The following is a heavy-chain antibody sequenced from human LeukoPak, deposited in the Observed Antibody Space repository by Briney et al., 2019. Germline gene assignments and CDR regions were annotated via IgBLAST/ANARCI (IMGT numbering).Heavy chain of an antibody. CDR1: RFTFSIYS. CDR3: ARDDLGTSYYYYGMDV. D-gene: IGHD3/OR15-3a*01. CDR2: ISSGSSTI. V-gene: IGHV3-48*01. J-gene: IGHJ6*02. Sequence: GSLRHSSAAPRFTFSIYSTNWVRQALEGRVESVFHISSGSSTIYYADSVKGRFTISRDNDKNSLSLQMNSLRVEDTAVYYCARDDLGTSYYYYGMDVWGQGTTVTVSS.